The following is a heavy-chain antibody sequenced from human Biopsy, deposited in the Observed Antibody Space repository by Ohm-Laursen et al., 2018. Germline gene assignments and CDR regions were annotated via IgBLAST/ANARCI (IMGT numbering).Heavy chain of an antibody. Sequence: GTLSLTCTVSGDSISSYYWSWIRQPPGKGLQWIGYVYHTGSTDYNPSLQSRVTISVDTSKNHFSLRLRSVTPADTAIYYCARDRGYYSDRTAPGYFDLWGRGTLVTVPS. CDR3: ARDRGYYSDRTAPGYFDL. D-gene: IGHD3-22*01. V-gene: IGHV4-59*01. J-gene: IGHJ2*01. CDR2: VYHTGST. CDR1: GDSISSYY.